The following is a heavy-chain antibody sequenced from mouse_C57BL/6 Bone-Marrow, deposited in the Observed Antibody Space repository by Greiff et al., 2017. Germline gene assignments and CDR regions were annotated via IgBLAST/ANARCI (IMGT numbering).Heavy chain of an antibody. CDR1: GYTFTDYY. V-gene: IGHV1-26*01. J-gene: IGHJ3*01. CDR3: AREAYYYGSSPAWFAY. D-gene: IGHD1-1*01. Sequence: VQLQQSGPELVKPGASVKISCKAPGYTFTDYYMNWVKQSHGKSLEWIGDINPNNGGTSYNQKFKGKATLTVDKSSSTAYMELRSLTSEDSAVYYCAREAYYYGSSPAWFAYWGQGTLVTVSA. CDR2: INPNNGGT.